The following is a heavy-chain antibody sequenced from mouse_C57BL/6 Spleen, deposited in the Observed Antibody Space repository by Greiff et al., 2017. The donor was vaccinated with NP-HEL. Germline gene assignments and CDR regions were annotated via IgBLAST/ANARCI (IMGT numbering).Heavy chain of an antibody. J-gene: IGHJ2*01. V-gene: IGHV1-55*01. D-gene: IGHD1-1*01. CDR2: IYPGSGST. CDR3: ARSGTTVVATADYFDY. CDR1: GYTFTSYW. Sequence: QVQLQQPGAELVKPGASVKMSCKASGYTFTSYWITWVKQRPGQGLEWIGDIYPGSGSTNYNEKFKSKATLTVDTSSSTAYMQLSSLTSEDSAVYYCARSGTTVVATADYFDYWGQGTTLTVSS.